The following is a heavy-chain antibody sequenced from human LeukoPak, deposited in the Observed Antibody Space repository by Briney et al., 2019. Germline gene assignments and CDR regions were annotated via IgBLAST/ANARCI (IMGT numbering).Heavy chain of an antibody. Sequence: SETLSLTCTVSGGSLSSYYWSWIRQPPGKGQEWIGYIYYSGSTNYNPSLKSRVTISVDTSKNQFSLKLSSVTAADTAAYYCARTRGVVVPAAPPVAAFDIWGQRTMVTVSS. CDR2: IYYSGST. J-gene: IGHJ3*02. D-gene: IGHD2-2*01. CDR1: GGSLSSYY. CDR3: ARTRGVVVPAAPPVAAFDI. V-gene: IGHV4-59*01.